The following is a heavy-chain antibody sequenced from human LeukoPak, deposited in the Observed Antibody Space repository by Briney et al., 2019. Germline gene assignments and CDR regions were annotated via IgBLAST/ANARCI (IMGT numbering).Heavy chain of an antibody. CDR2: IYYSGST. CDR3: ARTYGSGSYYDY. D-gene: IGHD3-10*01. J-gene: IGHJ4*02. V-gene: IGHV4-31*03. Sequence: SQTLSLTCTVSGGSISSSGYYWRWIRQHPGKGLEWIGYIYYSGSTYYNPSLKSRVTISVDTSKNQFSLKLSSVPAADTAVYYCARTYGSGSYYDYWGQGTLVTVSS. CDR1: GGSISSSGYY.